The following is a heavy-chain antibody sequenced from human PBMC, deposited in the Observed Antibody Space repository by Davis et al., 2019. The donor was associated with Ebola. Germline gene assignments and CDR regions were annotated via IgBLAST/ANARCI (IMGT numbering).Heavy chain of an antibody. D-gene: IGHD2-8*02. V-gene: IGHV1-3*01. CDR2: INAGNGNT. CDR3: ARVPGRSGTGWFDP. J-gene: IGHJ5*02. CDR1: GYTFTSYA. Sequence: ASVKVSCKASGYTFTSYAMHWVRQAPGQRLEWMGWINAGNGNTKYSQKFQGRVTITRDTSASTAYMELSSLRSEDTAVYYCARVPGRSGTGWFDPWGQGTLVTVSS.